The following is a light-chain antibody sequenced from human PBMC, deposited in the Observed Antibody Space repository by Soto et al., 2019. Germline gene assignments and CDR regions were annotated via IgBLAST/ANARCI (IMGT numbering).Light chain of an antibody. Sequence: DIHLTQSPSSLSASVGDRVTITCRASQSISIYLNWYQHKPGRAPKLLIFGAATLHTGVPPRFSGRGSGTNFTLPITSLQPDDFATYSCQQSDTSLALTFGGGTKVEI. J-gene: IGKJ4*01. CDR3: QQSDTSLALT. CDR1: QSISIY. CDR2: GAA. V-gene: IGKV1-39*01.